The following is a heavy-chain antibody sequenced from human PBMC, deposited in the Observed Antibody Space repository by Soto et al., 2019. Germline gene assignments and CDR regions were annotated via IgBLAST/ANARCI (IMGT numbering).Heavy chain of an antibody. V-gene: IGHV4-61*01. Sequence: SATITLTCTVYVDSFSSGSFDWRWILRPPGKGLEWIGYFYDSGSTNYNPSLRSRVTMSVDTSKNQFSLKLSSVTAADTAVYYCVASAPPATNYYSAMDVWGQGTTLTVSS. J-gene: IGHJ6*02. CDR3: VASAPPATNYYSAMDV. D-gene: IGHD5-12*01. CDR2: FYDSGST. CDR1: VDSFSSGSFD.